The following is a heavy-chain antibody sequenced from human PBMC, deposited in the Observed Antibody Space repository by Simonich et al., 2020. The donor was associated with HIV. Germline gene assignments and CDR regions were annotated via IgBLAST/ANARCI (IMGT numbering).Heavy chain of an antibody. CDR2: IGSSGRTK. V-gene: IGHV3-48*03. D-gene: IGHD1-26*01. Sequence: EVQLVESGGGLVQPGGSLRLSCAVSGFIFSSYEMNWVRQVPGKGREWVSYIGSSGRTKYYADSGKGRFTISRDNAKNSLYLQMNSLRAEDTAVYYCARGWEPGAFDIWGQGTMVTVSS. CDR3: ARGWEPGAFDI. CDR1: GFIFSSYE. J-gene: IGHJ3*02.